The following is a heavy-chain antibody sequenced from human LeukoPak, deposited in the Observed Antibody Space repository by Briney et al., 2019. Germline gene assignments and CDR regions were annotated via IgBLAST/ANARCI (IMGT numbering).Heavy chain of an antibody. V-gene: IGHV3-23*01. Sequence: GGSLRLSCAASGFTFGSYGMSWVRQAPGKGLEWVSAISDSGGYTYYADSVKGRFTISRDNAKNSLYLQINSLRAEDTAVYYCARVGLDRRGYSGYEAFDYWGQGTLVTVSS. J-gene: IGHJ4*02. D-gene: IGHD5-12*01. CDR3: ARVGLDRRGYSGYEAFDY. CDR1: GFTFGSYG. CDR2: ISDSGGYT.